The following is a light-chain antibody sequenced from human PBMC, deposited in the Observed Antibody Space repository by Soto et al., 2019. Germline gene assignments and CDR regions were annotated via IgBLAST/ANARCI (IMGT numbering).Light chain of an antibody. CDR2: EGS. CDR3: CSYAGSSXXX. Sequence: QSALTQPASVSGSPGQSITISCTGTSSDVGSYNLVSWYQQHPGKAPKLMIYEGSKRPSGVSNRFSGSKSGNTASLTISGLQAEDEADYYCCSYAGSSXXXXGTGXXLXVL. J-gene: IGLJ1*01. CDR1: SSDVGSYNL. V-gene: IGLV2-23*01.